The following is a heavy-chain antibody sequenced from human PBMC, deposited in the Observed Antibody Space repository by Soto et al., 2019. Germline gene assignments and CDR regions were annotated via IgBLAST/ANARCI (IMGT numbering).Heavy chain of an antibody. V-gene: IGHV4-31*03. CDR2: IYSSGST. CDR1: GGSISSGAYY. J-gene: IGHJ4*02. Sequence: SETLSLTCTVSGGSISSGAYYWSWIRQHPGKGLEWIGYIYSSGSTYYNPSLQSRVTISVDTSKNQFSLKLSSVTAADTAVYYCARDVYSGYGPFDYWGQGTLVTVSS. D-gene: IGHD5-12*01. CDR3: ARDVYSGYGPFDY.